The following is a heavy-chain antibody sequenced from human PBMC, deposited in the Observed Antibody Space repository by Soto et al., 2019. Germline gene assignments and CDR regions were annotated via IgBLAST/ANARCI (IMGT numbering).Heavy chain of an antibody. Sequence: EVQLLESGGGLVQPGGSLRLSCEASGFTFNNYAMTWVRQAPGKGLEWVSAISGGGDTTSYADSVKGRFTVSRDGSKNTLYLQMSSLRAEETALYYCAKGRGGSGSLTPRVDFWGQGTLVTVSS. J-gene: IGHJ4*02. CDR1: GFTFNNYA. V-gene: IGHV3-23*01. CDR3: AKGRGGSGSLTPRVDF. CDR2: ISGGGDTT. D-gene: IGHD3-10*01.